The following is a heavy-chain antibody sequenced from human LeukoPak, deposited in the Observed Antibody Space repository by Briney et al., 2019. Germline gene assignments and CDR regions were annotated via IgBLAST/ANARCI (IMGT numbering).Heavy chain of an antibody. CDR2: IYYSGST. Sequence: SETLSLTCTVSGDSISSYYWNWIRQPPGKGLEWIGYIYYSGSTNYNPSLKSRVTISVDTFKNQFSLKLSSVTAADTALYYCARSSSLAARPSYYHGMDVWGQGTTVTVSS. CDR3: ARSSSLAARPSYYHGMDV. CDR1: GDSISSYY. D-gene: IGHD6-6*01. V-gene: IGHV4-59*01. J-gene: IGHJ6*02.